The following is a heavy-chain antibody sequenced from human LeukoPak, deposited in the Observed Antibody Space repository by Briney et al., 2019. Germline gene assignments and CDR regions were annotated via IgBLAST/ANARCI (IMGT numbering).Heavy chain of an antibody. J-gene: IGHJ4*02. V-gene: IGHV3-74*01. CDR3: ARVSGPGMNEYYHL. D-gene: IGHD2-2*01. CDR1: GFTFSGAW. Sequence: GGSLRLSCAASGFTFSGAWMHWVRQAPGKGLMWVSRINDDGSSTRHADSVKGRFTISRDNAKNTLYLQMNSLRAEDTAVYYCARVSGPGMNEYYHLWGQGTWSPSPQ. CDR2: INDDGSST.